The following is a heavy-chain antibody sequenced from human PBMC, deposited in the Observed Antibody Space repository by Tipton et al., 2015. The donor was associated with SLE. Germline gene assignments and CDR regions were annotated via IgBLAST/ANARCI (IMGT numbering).Heavy chain of an antibody. Sequence: SLRLSCTPSGFTFGDYHVNWVRQAPGKGLECVAFIRYDGSIKDYADSVKGRFTISRDNSKNTLYLQMNSLRIEDTAVYYCAKVVKEPPSFAFDMWGQGTMVTVSS. J-gene: IGHJ3*02. CDR2: IRYDGSIK. D-gene: IGHD4-23*01. V-gene: IGHV3-30*02. CDR1: GFTFGDYH. CDR3: AKVVKEPPSFAFDM.